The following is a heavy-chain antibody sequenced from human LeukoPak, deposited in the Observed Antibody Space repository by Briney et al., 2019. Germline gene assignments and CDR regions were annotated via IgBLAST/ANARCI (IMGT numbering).Heavy chain of an antibody. CDR3: ARDLGISDAFDI. CDR1: GFTFSSYA. D-gene: IGHD3-10*01. Sequence: GGSLRLSCAASGFTFSSYAMSWVRQAPGKGLEWVSAISGSGGSTYYADSVKGRFTISRDNSKNTLYLQMNSLRAEDTAVYYCARDLGISDAFDIWGQGTMVTVSS. J-gene: IGHJ3*02. V-gene: IGHV3-23*01. CDR2: ISGSGGST.